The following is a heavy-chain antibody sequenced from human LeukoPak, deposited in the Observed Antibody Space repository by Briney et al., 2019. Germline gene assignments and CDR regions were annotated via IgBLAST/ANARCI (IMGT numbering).Heavy chain of an antibody. D-gene: IGHD6-19*01. J-gene: IGHJ5*02. CDR1: GFTFSSYD. Sequence: GGALRLSCAASGFTFSSYDMTWVRQAPGRGLEWVSSIRPSGDNTYYGDSVKGRFTISRDNSKNTVYLQMNNMRVDDAAVYYCTRVAGWHWFDPWGQGTLVTVSS. V-gene: IGHV3-23*01. CDR2: IRPSGDNT. CDR3: TRVAGWHWFDP.